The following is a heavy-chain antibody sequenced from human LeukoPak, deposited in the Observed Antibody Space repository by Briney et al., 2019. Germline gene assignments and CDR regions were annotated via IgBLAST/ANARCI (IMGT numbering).Heavy chain of an antibody. D-gene: IGHD2-15*01. CDR1: GFTFSSYS. Sequence: PGGSLRLSCAASGFTFSSYSMNWVRQAPGKGLEWVSSISSSSSYIYYADSVKGRFTISRDNAKNSLYLQMNSLRAEDTAVYYCARAGSGLRLGAFDIWGQGTMVTVSS. CDR3: ARAGSGLRLGAFDI. V-gene: IGHV3-21*01. J-gene: IGHJ3*02. CDR2: ISSSSSYI.